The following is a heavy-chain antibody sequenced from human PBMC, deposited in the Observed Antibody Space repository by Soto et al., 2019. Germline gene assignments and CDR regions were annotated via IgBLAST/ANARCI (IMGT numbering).Heavy chain of an antibody. CDR3: ARASYDSSGYYLVFDY. D-gene: IGHD3-22*01. J-gene: IGHJ4*02. Sequence: SETLSLTCTVSGGSVSSGSCYWSWIRQPPGKGLEWIGYIYYSGSTNYNPSLKSRVTISVDTSKNQFSLKLSSVTAADTAVYYCARASYDSSGYYLVFDYWGQGTMVTVYS. V-gene: IGHV4-61*01. CDR2: IYYSGST. CDR1: GGSVSSGSCY.